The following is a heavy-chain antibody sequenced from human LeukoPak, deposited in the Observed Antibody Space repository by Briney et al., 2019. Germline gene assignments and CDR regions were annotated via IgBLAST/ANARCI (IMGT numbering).Heavy chain of an antibody. CDR3: ASDIVVVPAAPRGGGMDV. CDR2: ISGSGGST. D-gene: IGHD2-2*01. V-gene: IGHV3-23*01. J-gene: IGHJ6*02. CDR1: GFTFSSYA. Sequence: PGGSLRLSCAASGFTFSSYAMSWVRQAPGKGLEWVSAISGSGGSTYYADSVKGRFTISRDNSKNTLYLQMNSLRAEDTAVYYCASDIVVVPAAPRGGGMDVWGQGTTVTVSS.